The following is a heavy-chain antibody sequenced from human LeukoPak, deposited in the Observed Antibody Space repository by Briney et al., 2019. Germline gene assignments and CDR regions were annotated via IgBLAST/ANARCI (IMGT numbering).Heavy chain of an antibody. J-gene: IGHJ4*02. CDR2: IYTSGST. CDR3: ARDHERQQLGGWNY. V-gene: IGHV4-4*07. CDR1: GGSISSYY. D-gene: IGHD6-13*01. Sequence: SETLSLTCTVSGGSISSYYWSWIPQPAGKGLVWIGRIYTSGSTNYNPSLKSRVTMSVDTSKNQFSLKLSSVTAADTAVYYCARDHERQQLGGWNYWGQGTLVTVSS.